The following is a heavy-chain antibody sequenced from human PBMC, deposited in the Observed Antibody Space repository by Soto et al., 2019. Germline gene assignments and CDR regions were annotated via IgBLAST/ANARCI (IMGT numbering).Heavy chain of an antibody. D-gene: IGHD5-12*01. CDR2: ISGSGGST. J-gene: IGHJ4*02. CDR1: GFTFSSYA. V-gene: IGHV3-23*01. Sequence: GGSLRLSCAASGFTFSSYAMSWVRQAPGKGLEWVSAISGSGGSTYYADSVKGRFTISRDNSKNTLYLQMNSLRAEDTAVYYCAEDPTGRRDGYNLFDYWGQGTLVTVSS. CDR3: AEDPTGRRDGYNLFDY.